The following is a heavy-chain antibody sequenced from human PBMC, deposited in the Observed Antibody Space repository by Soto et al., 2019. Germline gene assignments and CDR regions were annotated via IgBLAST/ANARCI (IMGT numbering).Heavy chain of an antibody. CDR1: GFTFSSYG. J-gene: IGHJ4*02. CDR3: ARDRLGTTALADLDY. V-gene: IGHV3-33*01. Sequence: QVQLVESGGGVVQPGRSLRLSCAASGFTFSSYGMHWVRQAPGKGLEWVAVIWYDGSNKYYADSVKGRFTISRDNSKNTVSLQMNSLRAEDTAVYYCARDRLGTTALADLDYWGQGTLVTVSS. D-gene: IGHD4-17*01. CDR2: IWYDGSNK.